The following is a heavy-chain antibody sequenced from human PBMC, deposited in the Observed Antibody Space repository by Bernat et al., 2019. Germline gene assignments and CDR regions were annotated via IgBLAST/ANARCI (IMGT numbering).Heavy chain of an antibody. V-gene: IGHV3-7*03. D-gene: IGHD2-15*01. J-gene: IGHJ4*02. CDR2: IKQDGSEK. Sequence: EVQLVESGGGLVQPGGSLRLSCAASGFTFSSYWMSWVRQAPGKGLEWVANIKQDGSEKYYVDSVKGRFTISRDNAKNSLYLQMNSLRAEDTAVYYCTTGGGSFAFDYWGQGTLVTVSS. CDR1: GFTFSSYW. CDR3: TTGGGSFAFDY.